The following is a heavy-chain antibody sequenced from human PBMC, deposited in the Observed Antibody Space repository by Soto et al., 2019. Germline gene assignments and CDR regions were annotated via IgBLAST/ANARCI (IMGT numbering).Heavy chain of an antibody. CDR2: IYYSGRT. Sequence: QVQLQESGPGLVKPSQTLSLTCSVSGGSISSGDYYWTWIRQHPGKGLEWIGYIYYSGRTYDNPSLRSRTTLAVDTTKNQCSLKLSSVTAADTAGYYWARGPHSMVRGVPQFDPWGQGTRVTVSS. D-gene: IGHD3-10*01. CDR3: ARGPHSMVRGVPQFDP. V-gene: IGHV4-31*03. J-gene: IGHJ5*02. CDR1: GGSISSGDYY.